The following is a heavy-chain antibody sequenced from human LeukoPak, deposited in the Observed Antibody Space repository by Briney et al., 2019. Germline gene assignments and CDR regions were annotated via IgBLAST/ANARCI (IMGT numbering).Heavy chain of an antibody. V-gene: IGHV3-23*01. CDR2: ISGSGGST. CDR3: AKDAVAAHETFDY. D-gene: IGHD6-25*01. Sequence: GGSLRLSCAASGFPFSSYAMSWVRQAPGKGLEWVSAISGSGGSTYYADSVKGRLTISRDNSKNTLYLQMNSLRAEDTAVYYCAKDAVAAHETFDYWGQGTLVTVSS. CDR1: GFPFSSYA. J-gene: IGHJ4*02.